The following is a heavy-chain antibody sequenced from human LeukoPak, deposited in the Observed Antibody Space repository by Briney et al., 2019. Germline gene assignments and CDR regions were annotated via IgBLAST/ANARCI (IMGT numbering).Heavy chain of an antibody. J-gene: IGHJ6*02. CDR2: ISGSGGST. CDR3: AKDSSPPVVRPYYYYGMDV. CDR1: GFTFSSYA. Sequence: PGGSLRLSCAASGFTFSSYAMSWVRQTPGKGLEWVSAISGSGGSTYYADSVKGRFTISRDNSKNTLYLQMNSLRAEDTAVYYCAKDSSPPVVRPYYYYGMDVWGQGTTVTVSS. D-gene: IGHD4-23*01. V-gene: IGHV3-23*01.